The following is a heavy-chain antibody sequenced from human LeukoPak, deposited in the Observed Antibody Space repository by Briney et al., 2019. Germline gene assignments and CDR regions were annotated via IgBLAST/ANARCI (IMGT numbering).Heavy chain of an antibody. Sequence: GGSLRLSCAASGFTFSSYAMSWVRQAPGKGLEWVSAISGSGGSTYCADSVKGRFTLSRDNSKNTLYLQMNSLRAEDTAVYYCAKEAYYDFWSGSFFDYWGQGTLVTVSS. J-gene: IGHJ4*02. CDR2: ISGSGGST. V-gene: IGHV3-23*01. D-gene: IGHD3-3*01. CDR1: GFTFSSYA. CDR3: AKEAYYDFWSGSFFDY.